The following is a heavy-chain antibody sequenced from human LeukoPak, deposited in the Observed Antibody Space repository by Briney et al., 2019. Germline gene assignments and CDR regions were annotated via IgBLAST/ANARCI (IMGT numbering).Heavy chain of an antibody. D-gene: IGHD1-1*01. CDR2: IYYSGST. CDR3: ARTTFAGLLFDY. Sequence: SETLSLTCTVSGGSISSYYWSWIRHPPGKGLEGIGYIYYSGSTNYNPSLKSRVTISVDTSKNQFSLKLSSVTAADTAVYYCARTTFAGLLFDYWGQGTLVTVSS. CDR1: GGSISSYY. V-gene: IGHV4-59*01. J-gene: IGHJ4*02.